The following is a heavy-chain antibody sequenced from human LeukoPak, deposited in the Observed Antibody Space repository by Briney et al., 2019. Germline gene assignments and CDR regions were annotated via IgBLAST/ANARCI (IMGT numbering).Heavy chain of an antibody. CDR1: GYTFSDYY. V-gene: IGHV1-2*02. CDR3: ARDHLLFRQPPNWFDP. CDR2: INPDSGGT. Sequence: ASVKVSCKASGYTFSDYYMHWVRQAPGQGLEWMGWINPDSGGTKYAQKFQDRVTMTSDTSISTAYMELSRLRSDDTAVYYCARDHLLFRQPPNWFDPWGQGALVTVSS. J-gene: IGHJ5*02. D-gene: IGHD1-14*01.